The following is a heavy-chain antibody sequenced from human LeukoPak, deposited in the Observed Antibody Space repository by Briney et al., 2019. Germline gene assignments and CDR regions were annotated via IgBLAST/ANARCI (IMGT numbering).Heavy chain of an antibody. CDR3: ARGIPYYYGSGIQNWFDP. CDR1: GGSISSYY. Sequence: SETLSLTCTVSGGSISSYYWSWIRQPPGKGLEWIGYIYYSGSTNYNPSLKSRATISVDTSKNQFSLKLSSVTAADTAVYYCARGIPYYYGSGIQNWFDPWGQGTLVTVSS. D-gene: IGHD3-10*01. CDR2: IYYSGST. V-gene: IGHV4-59*01. J-gene: IGHJ5*02.